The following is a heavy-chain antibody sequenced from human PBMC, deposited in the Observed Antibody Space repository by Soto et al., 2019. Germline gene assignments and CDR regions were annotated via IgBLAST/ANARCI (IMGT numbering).Heavy chain of an antibody. CDR2: VYSSGTT. CDR1: GGSINSYW. V-gene: IGHV4-4*07. J-gene: IGHJ4*02. D-gene: IGHD3-10*01. CDR3: ARDIGSYAYGEGY. Sequence: PSATLSLTCSVSGGSINSYWWSWIRQPAGKGLEWIWRVYSSGTTDYNPALNSRATLSVETSKNQFSLKLSSVTAADTAVYYCARDIGSYAYGEGYRGQGIQVPVSS.